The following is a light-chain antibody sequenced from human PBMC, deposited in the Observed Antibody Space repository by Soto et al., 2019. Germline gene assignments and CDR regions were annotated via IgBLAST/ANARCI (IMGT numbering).Light chain of an antibody. CDR2: EVT. V-gene: IGLV2-8*01. J-gene: IGLJ1*01. CDR3: SSYAGSNNPYV. Sequence: QSVLTQPAYVSGSPGQSITISCTGTSGDIGGYDYVSWYQQHPGKAPKLMIYEVTKRPLGVPDRFSGSKSGNTASLTVSGLQAEDEADYYCSSYAGSNNPYVFGTGTKVTVL. CDR1: SGDIGGYDY.